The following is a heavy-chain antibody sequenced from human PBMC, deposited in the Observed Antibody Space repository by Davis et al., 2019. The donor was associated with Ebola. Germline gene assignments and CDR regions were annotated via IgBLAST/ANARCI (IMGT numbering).Heavy chain of an antibody. V-gene: IGHV3-30-3*01. CDR1: GFTFSTYV. CDR2: ISFDGSSR. D-gene: IGHD5-12*01. CDR3: ARGYNDNDYGGDY. Sequence: GGSLRLSCAASGFTFSTYVMYWVRQAPGKGLEWVAVISFDGSSRYYVDSVRGRFNISRDNSKNMLYLQMNSLRAEDTAVYYCARGYNDNDYGGDYWGQGTLVTVSS. J-gene: IGHJ4*02.